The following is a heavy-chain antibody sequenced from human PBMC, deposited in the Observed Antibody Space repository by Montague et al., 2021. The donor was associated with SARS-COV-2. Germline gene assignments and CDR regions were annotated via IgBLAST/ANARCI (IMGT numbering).Heavy chain of an antibody. CDR2: IYTSGNT. D-gene: IGHD5-12*01. CDR1: GGSISSGSYN. V-gene: IGHV4-61*02. J-gene: IGHJ4*02. CDR3: ARAHSGSCAHLDN. Sequence: TLSLTCTVSGGSISSGSYNWSWLRQPAGKGLEWIGRIYTSGNTXHSFSLKSRVTISVDTSKNQFSLKLTTVTAADTAVYYCARAHSGSCAHLDNWGQGSLVTVSS.